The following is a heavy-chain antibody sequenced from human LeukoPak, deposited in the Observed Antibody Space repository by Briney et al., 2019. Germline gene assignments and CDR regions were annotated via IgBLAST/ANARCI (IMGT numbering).Heavy chain of an antibody. D-gene: IGHD5-12*01. CDR2: INPNSGGT. V-gene: IGHV1-2*02. CDR1: GYTFTGYY. J-gene: IGHJ6*03. Sequence: ASVKVSCKASGYTFTGYYMHWVRQAPGQGLEWMGWINPNSGGTNYAQKFQGRVTMTRDTSISTAYMELSRLRSDDTAVYYCASSGHDLYYYYYYMDVWGKGTTVTVSS. CDR3: ASSGHDLYYYYYYMDV.